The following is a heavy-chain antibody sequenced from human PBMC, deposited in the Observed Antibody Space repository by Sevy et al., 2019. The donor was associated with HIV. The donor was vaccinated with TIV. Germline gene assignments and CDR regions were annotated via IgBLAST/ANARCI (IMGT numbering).Heavy chain of an antibody. J-gene: IGHJ6*02. Sequence: GGSLRLSCAASGFTFSTYAMYWVRQAPGKGLEYLSAISGGGGNTYYGTSVKGRFTVSRDNAKNTLYLQMGSLRAEDMAVYFCAREYHDTSGYPRYSMDVWGQGTTVTVSS. CDR1: GFTFSTYA. V-gene: IGHV3-64*01. CDR3: AREYHDTSGYPRYSMDV. D-gene: IGHD3-22*01. CDR2: ISGGGGNT.